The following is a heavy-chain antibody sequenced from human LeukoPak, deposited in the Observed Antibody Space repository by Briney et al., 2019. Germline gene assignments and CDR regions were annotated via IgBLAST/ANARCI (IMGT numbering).Heavy chain of an antibody. J-gene: IGHJ4*02. CDR3: ARFEKFYDSGAHYLDY. CDR1: GGSISSYY. CDR2: IYYSGNT. Sequence: PSETLSLTCTVSGGSISSYYWSWIRQPPGKGLEWIGYIYYSGNTNYNPSLKSRVTMSVDTSKNQFSLKLNSVTAADTAVYYCARFEKFYDSGAHYLDYWGQGALVTVSS. D-gene: IGHD3-22*01. V-gene: IGHV4-59*12.